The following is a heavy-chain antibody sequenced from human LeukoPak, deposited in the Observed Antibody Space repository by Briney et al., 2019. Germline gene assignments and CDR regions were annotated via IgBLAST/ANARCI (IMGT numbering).Heavy chain of an antibody. Sequence: GGSLRLSCAASGFTFSSYGMSWVRQAPGKGLEWVSAISGSGGSTYYADSVKGRFTISRDNAKNSLYLQMNSLRAEDTAVYYCARASNYYGSGSFHYYYYYMDVWGKGTTVTISS. V-gene: IGHV3-23*01. D-gene: IGHD3-10*01. CDR3: ARASNYYGSGSFHYYYYYMDV. CDR1: GFTFSSYG. CDR2: ISGSGGST. J-gene: IGHJ6*03.